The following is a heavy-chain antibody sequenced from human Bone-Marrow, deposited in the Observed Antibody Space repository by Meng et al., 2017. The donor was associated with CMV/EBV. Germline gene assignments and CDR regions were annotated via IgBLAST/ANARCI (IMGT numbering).Heavy chain of an antibody. J-gene: IGHJ4*02. V-gene: IGHV1-8*03. Sequence: ASVKVSRKASGYTFTSYVINWVRQATGQGLEWMGWMNPNSGNTGYAQKFQGRVTITRHTSISPAYIELSSLRSEDTAVYYCARALFRYCSSTSCYSDYWGQGTLVTVSS. D-gene: IGHD2-2*01. CDR3: ARALFRYCSSTSCYSDY. CDR2: MNPNSGNT. CDR1: GYTFTSYV.